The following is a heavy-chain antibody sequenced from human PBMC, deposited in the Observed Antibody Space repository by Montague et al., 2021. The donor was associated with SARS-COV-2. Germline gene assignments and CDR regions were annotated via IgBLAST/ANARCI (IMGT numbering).Heavy chain of an antibody. Sequence: SETLSLTCAVYSEAFNGYYWTWIRQSPGKGLEWLGEVSHPGSAKYNPSLKSRVTISVDTYRKQVSLRLTSATAADTATYYCARGVYSRVIFAVSTRYYFDYWGQGALVAVSA. CDR1: SEAFNGYY. J-gene: IGHJ4*02. V-gene: IGHV4-34*01. CDR2: VSHPGSA. CDR3: ARGVYSRVIFAVSTRYYFDY. D-gene: IGHD2-2*01.